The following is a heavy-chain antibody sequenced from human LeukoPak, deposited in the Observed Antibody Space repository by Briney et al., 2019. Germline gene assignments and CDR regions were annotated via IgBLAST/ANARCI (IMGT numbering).Heavy chain of an antibody. D-gene: IGHD2/OR15-2a*01. Sequence: SGPTLVRPTQTLTLTFTFSVFSLTSTFVGVGWIRQPPGKALDWLGNVNWGGDERYSPSLGGRLTITKDTSKDQVLLTMTNVDPVDTGTYYCVHTLTSCNSVGYPSFDYWGQGTLVTVSS. V-gene: IGHV2-5*04. J-gene: IGHJ4*02. CDR3: VHTLTSCNSVGYPSFDY. CDR2: VNWGGDE. CDR1: VFSLTSTFVG.